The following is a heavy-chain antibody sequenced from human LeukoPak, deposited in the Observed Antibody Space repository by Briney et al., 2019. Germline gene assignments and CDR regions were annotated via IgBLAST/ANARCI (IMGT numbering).Heavy chain of an antibody. CDR1: GYTFADYP. CDR2: MNPNSGRT. CDR3: TRETSSRYFDY. Sequence: GASVKVSCKASGYTFADYPMNWVRQATGQGLEWMGRMNPNSGRTGYAQNFQGRITITRNTSISTAYMELSSLRSEDTAVYYCTRETSSRYFDYWGQGTLVTVSS. J-gene: IGHJ4*02. V-gene: IGHV1-8*03.